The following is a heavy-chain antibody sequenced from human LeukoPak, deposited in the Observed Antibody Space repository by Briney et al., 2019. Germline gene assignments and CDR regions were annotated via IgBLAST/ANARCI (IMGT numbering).Heavy chain of an antibody. J-gene: IGHJ3*02. D-gene: IGHD6-19*01. CDR2: IYYSGST. V-gene: IGHV4-59*01. CDR3: ASLALGAFDI. Sequence: PAVTLSLICTLSGRSISSYYWSWIRQPPGEGREWIGYIYYSGSTNYNPSLKSHDTITVDSSKNQFSLKQSSGTAAGTAVYYFASLALGAFDIWGQGTMVTVSS. CDR1: GRSISSYY.